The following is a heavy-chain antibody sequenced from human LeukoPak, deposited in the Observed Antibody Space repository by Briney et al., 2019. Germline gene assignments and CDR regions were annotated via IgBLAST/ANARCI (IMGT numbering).Heavy chain of an antibody. V-gene: IGHV1-69*04. Sequence: SVTVSFKSSVGTFSIYAISWVRQAPGQGLEWMGRIIPILGIANYAQKFQGRVTITADKSTSTAYMELSSLRSEDTAVYYCARGGSGWATVGEEGDYWGQGTLVTVSS. D-gene: IGHD4-23*01. CDR3: ARGGSGWATVGEEGDY. CDR2: IIPILGIA. CDR1: VGTFSIYA. J-gene: IGHJ4*02.